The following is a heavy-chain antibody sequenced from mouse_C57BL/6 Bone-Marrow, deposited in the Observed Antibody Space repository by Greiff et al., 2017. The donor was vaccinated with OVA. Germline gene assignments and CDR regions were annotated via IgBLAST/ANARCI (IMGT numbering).Heavy chain of an antibody. Sequence: VQLKESGAELVRPGASVKLSCTASGFNIKDDYMHWVKQRPEQGLEWIGWIDPENGDTEYASKFQGKATITSDTSSTTAYLQLSSLTSEDTAVYYCTSYGNFDYGGPGTTLTVSS. D-gene: IGHD2-1*01. J-gene: IGHJ2*01. CDR1: GFNIKDDY. V-gene: IGHV14-4*01. CDR2: IDPENGDT. CDR3: TSYGNFDY.